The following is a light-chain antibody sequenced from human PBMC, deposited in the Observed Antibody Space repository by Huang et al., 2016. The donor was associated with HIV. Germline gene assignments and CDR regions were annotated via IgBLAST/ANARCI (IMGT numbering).Light chain of an antibody. V-gene: IGKV1-39*01. CDR3: QQGYSTPWT. J-gene: IGKJ1*01. Sequence: DIQLTQSPSSLSAYVGDRVTVTCRASQSIGRLLNWYQQEPGKAPKLLIYGASTLQSGVPSRFSGSGSGTHFTLTISSIQPEDSATFFCQQGYSTPWTFSQGT. CDR1: QSIGRL. CDR2: GAS.